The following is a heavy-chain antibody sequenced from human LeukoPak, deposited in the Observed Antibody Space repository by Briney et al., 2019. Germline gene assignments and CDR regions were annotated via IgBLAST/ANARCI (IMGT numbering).Heavy chain of an antibody. V-gene: IGHV3-23*01. D-gene: IGHD2-15*01. Sequence: GGSLRLSCAASGFTFSSYAMSWVRQAPGKGPEWVSAISGSGGSTYYADSVKGRFTISRDNSKNTLYLQMNSLRAEDTAVYYCAKDVVVVVSYFDYWGQGTLVTVSS. CDR3: AKDVVVVVSYFDY. J-gene: IGHJ4*02. CDR1: GFTFSSYA. CDR2: ISGSGGST.